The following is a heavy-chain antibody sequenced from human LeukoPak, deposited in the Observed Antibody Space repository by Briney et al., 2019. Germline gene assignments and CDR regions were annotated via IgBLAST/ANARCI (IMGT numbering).Heavy chain of an antibody. CDR3: ARDSVQLWFQY. J-gene: IGHJ4*02. D-gene: IGHD5-18*01. Sequence: ASVKVSCKASGYTFTSYYMHWVRQAPGQGLEWMGIINPSGGSTSYAQKFQGRVTMTRDMSTSTVYMELSSLRSEDTAVYYCARDSVQLWFQYWGQGTLVTVSS. CDR2: INPSGGST. V-gene: IGHV1-46*01. CDR1: GYTFTSYY.